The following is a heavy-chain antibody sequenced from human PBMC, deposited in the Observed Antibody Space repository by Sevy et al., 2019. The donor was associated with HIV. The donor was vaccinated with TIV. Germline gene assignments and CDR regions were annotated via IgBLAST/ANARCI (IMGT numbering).Heavy chain of an antibody. CDR2: ISSGSSYT. D-gene: IGHD6-13*01. CDR3: AKDSRVYSSSHFDY. Sequence: GGSLRLSCAASGFTFSDYYMSWIRQAPGKGLKWVSYISSGSSYTNYADSVKGRFTISRDNARNSLYLQMNSLRAEDTAVYYCAKDSRVYSSSHFDYWGQGIRVTVSS. CDR1: GFTFSDYY. J-gene: IGHJ4*02. V-gene: IGHV3-11*06.